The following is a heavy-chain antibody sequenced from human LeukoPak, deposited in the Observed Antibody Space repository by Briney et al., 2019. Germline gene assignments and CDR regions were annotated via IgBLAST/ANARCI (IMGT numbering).Heavy chain of an antibody. J-gene: IGHJ4*02. CDR3: AKVNDSSGYPDY. Sequence: GGSLRLSCAASGFTFSSYAMGWVRQAPGKGLEWVSAISGSGGSTYYADSVKGRFTISRDNSKNTLYLQMNSLRAEDTAVYYCAKVNDSSGYPDYWGQGTLVTVSS. CDR2: ISGSGGST. CDR1: GFTFSSYA. D-gene: IGHD3-22*01. V-gene: IGHV3-23*01.